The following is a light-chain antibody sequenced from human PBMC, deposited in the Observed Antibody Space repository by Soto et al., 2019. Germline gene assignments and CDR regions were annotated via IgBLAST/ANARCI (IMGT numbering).Light chain of an antibody. J-gene: IGLJ1*01. Sequence: QSVLTQPASVSGSPGQSITISCNGTSGDVGNFDLVSWYQQHPGKAPKLIIYEVNKRPSAVSNRFSGSKPDNTASLTISGLQAEDEADYYCCSYAGSRTFVFGTGTKVTVL. CDR1: SGDVGNFDL. V-gene: IGLV2-23*02. CDR2: EVN. CDR3: CSYAGSRTFV.